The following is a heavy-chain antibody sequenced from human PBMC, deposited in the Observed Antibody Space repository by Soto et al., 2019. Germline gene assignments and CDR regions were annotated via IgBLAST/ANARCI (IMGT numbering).Heavy chain of an antibody. V-gene: IGHV3-30*03. CDR2: ISSDGSNK. CDR3: AANGWYCVEY. J-gene: IGHJ4*02. CDR1: GFTFSSYG. Sequence: GGSLRLSCAASGFTFSSYGMHWVRQAPGKGLEWVAVISSDGSNKYYADSVKGRFTISRDTSKNTLYLQMNSLRVEDTAVYYCAANGWYCVEYWGQGILVTVSS. D-gene: IGHD6-19*01.